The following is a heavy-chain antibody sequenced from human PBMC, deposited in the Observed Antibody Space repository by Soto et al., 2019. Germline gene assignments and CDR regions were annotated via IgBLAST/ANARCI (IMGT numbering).Heavy chain of an antibody. CDR2: IRSKAYVGTT. D-gene: IGHD3-16*02. V-gene: IGHV3-49*03. J-gene: IGHJ3*02. CDR3: TKATVPYYDCIWGSYLISNDAFDI. CDR1: GFTFGDYA. Sequence: EVQLVESGGGLVQPGRSLRLSCTASGFTFGDYAMSWFRQAPGKGLEWVGFIRSKAYVGTTEYAASVKGRFTISRDDSKSIAYLQMNRLKTEDTDVYYCTKATVPYYDCIWGSYLISNDAFDIGGQWKMVTDSS.